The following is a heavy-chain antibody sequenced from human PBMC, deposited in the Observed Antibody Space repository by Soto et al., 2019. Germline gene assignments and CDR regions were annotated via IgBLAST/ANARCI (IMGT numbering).Heavy chain of an antibody. CDR2: ISTSGSTI. CDR1: GFSFNTYE. D-gene: IGHD1-26*01. J-gene: IGHJ4*02. CDR3: AYGGSCDY. V-gene: IGHV3-48*03. Sequence: GSLRLSFVASGFSFNTYEMNWVRQAPGKGLEWVSYISTSGSTIYYADSVKGRFTISRDNGKNSLYLQMNSLRAEDTAVYYCAYGGSCDYWGQGTQVTVSS.